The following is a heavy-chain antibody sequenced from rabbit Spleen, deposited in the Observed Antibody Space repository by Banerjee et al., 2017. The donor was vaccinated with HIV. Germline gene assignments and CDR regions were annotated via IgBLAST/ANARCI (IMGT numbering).Heavy chain of an antibody. CDR1: GFSFNRNYY. Sequence: QEQLVESGGGLVQPEGFLTLTCTASGFSFNRNYYMCWVRQAPGKGLEWIGCINGGSSGSTYYANWAKGRFTISKTSSTTVTLQMTSLTAADTAIYFCARDDSGWSLSNFGLWGPGTLVTVS. V-gene: IGHV1S45*01. CDR3: ARDDSGWSLSNFGL. J-gene: IGHJ4*01. CDR2: INGGSSGST. D-gene: IGHD4-1*01.